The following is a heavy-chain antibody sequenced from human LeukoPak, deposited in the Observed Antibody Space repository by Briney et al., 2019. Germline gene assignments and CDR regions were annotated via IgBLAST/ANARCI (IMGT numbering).Heavy chain of an antibody. CDR2: ITGSGGGT. J-gene: IGHJ4*02. CDR1: GFIFSSYA. Sequence: PGGSLRLSCAASGFIFSSYAMTWVRQAPGKGPEWLSAITGSGGGTYYADSVKGRFTISRDNSKNTLYLQMNSLRAEDTAIYYCAKERAFGTWLGDYWGQGTPVTVSS. V-gene: IGHV3-23*01. D-gene: IGHD2/OR15-2a*01. CDR3: AKERAFGTWLGDY.